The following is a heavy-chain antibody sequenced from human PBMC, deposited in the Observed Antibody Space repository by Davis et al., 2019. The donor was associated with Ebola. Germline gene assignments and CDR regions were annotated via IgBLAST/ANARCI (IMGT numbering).Heavy chain of an antibody. Sequence: GESLNISCAASGFTFSDYYMSWIRQAPGKGPEWVSYISSNSTNKKYADSVKGRFTISRDDAKNSLYLQMSSLRAEDTAVYYCAREAYYYDSTGYYYDIPDLFDYWGQGTLVTVSS. D-gene: IGHD3-22*01. CDR3: AREAYYYDSTGYYYDIPDLFDY. CDR1: GFTFSDYY. J-gene: IGHJ4*02. CDR2: ISSNSTNK. V-gene: IGHV3-11*06.